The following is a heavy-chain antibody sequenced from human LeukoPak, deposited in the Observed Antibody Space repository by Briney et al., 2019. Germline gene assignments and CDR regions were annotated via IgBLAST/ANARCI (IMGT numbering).Heavy chain of an antibody. V-gene: IGHV4-31*03. CDR1: GGSIRGYY. CDR3: ARDLVMTGPPDYYYGMDV. J-gene: IGHJ6*02. Sequence: SETLSLTCTVSGGSIRGYYWSWIRQHPGKGLEWIGYIFYTGSTYYNPPLKSRVTISLDTSKNQFSLKVNSVTAADTAVYYCARDLVMTGPPDYYYGMDVWGQGTTVIVSS. D-gene: IGHD3-9*01. CDR2: IFYTGST.